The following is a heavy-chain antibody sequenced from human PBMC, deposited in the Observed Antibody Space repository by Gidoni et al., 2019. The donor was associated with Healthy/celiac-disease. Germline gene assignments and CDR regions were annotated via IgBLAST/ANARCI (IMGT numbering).Heavy chain of an antibody. V-gene: IGHV1-18*01. CDR1: GYTFTSYG. D-gene: IGHD6-13*01. CDR2: ISAYNGNT. Sequence: QGQLVQSVAEVKKPGASVKVSCKASGYTFTSYGISWVRQTAGQGLEWMVWISAYNGNTNYAQKLQGRVTMTTDTSTSTAYMKMRSLRSDDTAVYYCARLAAGFQLEWGQGTLVTVSS. CDR3: ARLAAGFQLE. J-gene: IGHJ4*02.